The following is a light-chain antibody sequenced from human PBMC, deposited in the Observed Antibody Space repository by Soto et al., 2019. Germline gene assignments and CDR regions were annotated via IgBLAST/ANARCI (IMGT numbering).Light chain of an antibody. V-gene: IGKV3-11*01. CDR3: XXXSNWPPT. CDR2: DAS. Sequence: EIVLTQSPATLSLSPGERATLSCRASQSVSSYLAWYQQKSGQAPRLLIFDASNRATGIPARFSGSGSGTDFTLTISSLEPEXFAXXXXXXXSNWPPTFGGGTKVEIK. J-gene: IGKJ4*01. CDR1: QSVSSY.